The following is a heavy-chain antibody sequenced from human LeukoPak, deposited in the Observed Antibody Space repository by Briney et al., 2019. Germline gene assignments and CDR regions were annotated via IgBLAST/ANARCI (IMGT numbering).Heavy chain of an antibody. V-gene: IGHV1-69*04. CDR1: GGTFSSYA. CDR3: ASRSPIAAAGTIDY. Sequence: SVKVSCKASGGTFSSYAISWVRQAPGQGLEWMGRIIPILGIANYAQKFQGRVTITADKSTSTAYMELSSLRSEDTAVYYCASRSPIAAAGTIDYWGQGTLVTVSS. D-gene: IGHD6-13*01. J-gene: IGHJ4*02. CDR2: IIPILGIA.